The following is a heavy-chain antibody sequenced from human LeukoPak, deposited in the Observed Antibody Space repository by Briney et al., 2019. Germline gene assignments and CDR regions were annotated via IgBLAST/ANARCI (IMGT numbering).Heavy chain of an antibody. CDR2: IKKDGSEK. J-gene: IGHJ4*02. CDR3: ARDLRKVEATKDY. CDR1: GFPFSSYW. Sequence: AGGSLRLSCAASGFPFSSYWMSWVRQAPGKGLEWVANIKKDGSEKFYVDYVKGRFTISRDNAKNSVYLQLNSLRAEDTAVYYCARDLRKVEATKDYWGQGTLVTVSS. D-gene: IGHD1-1*01. V-gene: IGHV3-7*01.